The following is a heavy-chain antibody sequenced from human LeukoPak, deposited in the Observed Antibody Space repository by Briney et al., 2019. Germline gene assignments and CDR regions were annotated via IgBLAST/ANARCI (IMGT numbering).Heavy chain of an antibody. Sequence: SETLSLTCTVSGGSISNYYWNWIRQPPGKGLEWIGSMYYSGSTYYNSSLKSRVTISVDTSKKQYSLKVNSVTAADTAMYYCARAKRQWLVGATIRGDNPPYYFDYWGQGTLVTVSS. J-gene: IGHJ4*02. V-gene: IGHV4-39*07. CDR3: ARAKRQWLVGATIRGDNPPYYFDY. D-gene: IGHD6-19*01. CDR2: MYYSGST. CDR1: GGSISNYY.